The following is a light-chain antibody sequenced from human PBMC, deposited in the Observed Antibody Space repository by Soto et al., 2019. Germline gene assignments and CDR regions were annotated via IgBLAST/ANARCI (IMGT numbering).Light chain of an antibody. Sequence: QSALTQPASVSGTPGQSITISCTGSNSDVGIYDFVSWYQHHPGRAPKLIVSEVSHRPSGVSNRFSGSKSGNTASLTISGLQSEDEADYYCISYTSDDGRHVFGTGTKLTVL. CDR1: NSDVGIYDF. CDR3: ISYTSDDGRHV. V-gene: IGLV2-14*01. CDR2: EVS. J-gene: IGLJ1*01.